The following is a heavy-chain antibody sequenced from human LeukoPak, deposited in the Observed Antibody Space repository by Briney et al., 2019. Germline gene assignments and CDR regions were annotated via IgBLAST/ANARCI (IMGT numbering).Heavy chain of an antibody. CDR1: GFTFGDYA. CDR2: IRSKAYGGTT. V-gene: IGHV3-49*03. CDR3: ARGSTYYDSSGQVPFDY. J-gene: IGHJ4*02. Sequence: PGGSLRLSCIASGFTFGDYAMSWFRQAPGKGLEWVGFIRSKAYGGTTEYAASVKGRFTISRDDSKSIAYLQMNSLKTEDTAVYYCARGSTYYDSSGQVPFDYWGQGTLVTVSS. D-gene: IGHD3-22*01.